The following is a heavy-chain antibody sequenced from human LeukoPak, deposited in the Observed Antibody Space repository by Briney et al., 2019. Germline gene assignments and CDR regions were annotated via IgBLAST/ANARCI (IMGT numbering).Heavy chain of an antibody. CDR2: ISWDSYNI. V-gene: IGHV3-9*01. J-gene: IGHJ6*02. D-gene: IGHD3-22*01. CDR1: GFTYDDYA. Sequence: PGGSLRLSCAASGFTYDDYAMFWVRQAPGKGLEWVSGISWDSYNIGYAASVKGRFTISRDNVKNSLYLQMNSLRPEDTASYHCARGNRDSSGFYFYYGMDVWGQGTTVTVSS. CDR3: ARGNRDSSGFYFYYGMDV.